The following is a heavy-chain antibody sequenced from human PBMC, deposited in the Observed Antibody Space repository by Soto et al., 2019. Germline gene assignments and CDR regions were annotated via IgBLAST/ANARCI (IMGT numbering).Heavy chain of an antibody. V-gene: IGHV3-33*01. CDR1: GFTFSTYG. Sequence: QVQLVESGGGVVQPGRSLRLSCAASGFTFSTYGMHWVRQAPGKGLEWVAVIWYDGSNKDYGDSVKGRFTISRDNSKNTRYLQMNSRRVEDPAVYYCARAVGPFDYWGQGTLVTVSS. J-gene: IGHJ4*02. D-gene: IGHD1-26*01. CDR2: IWYDGSNK. CDR3: ARAVGPFDY.